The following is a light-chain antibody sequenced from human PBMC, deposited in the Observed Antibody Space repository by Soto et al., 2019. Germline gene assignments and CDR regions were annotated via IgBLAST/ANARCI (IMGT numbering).Light chain of an antibody. Sequence: QSVLTQSPSASASLRASVKLTCTLSSGHSSYAIAWHQQQPEKGPRYLMKLNSDGSHNKGDGIPDRFSGSSSGAERYLTISSLQSEDEADYYCQTWGTGIQVFGGGTKVTVL. CDR2: LNSDGSH. J-gene: IGLJ2*01. V-gene: IGLV4-69*01. CDR1: SGHSSYA. CDR3: QTWGTGIQV.